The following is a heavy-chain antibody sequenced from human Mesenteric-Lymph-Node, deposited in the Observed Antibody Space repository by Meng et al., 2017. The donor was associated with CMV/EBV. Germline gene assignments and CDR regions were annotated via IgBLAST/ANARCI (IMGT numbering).Heavy chain of an antibody. CDR3: AKPDGSGYYSMAY. Sequence: GESLKISCAASGFTFSSDAMHWVRQAPGKGLEWVSMISYDGNKNFYADSVKGRFTVSRDNSKNTLYLLMNSLRPEDTAVYYCAKPDGSGYYSMAYWGQGTLVTVSS. V-gene: IGHV3-30*18. CDR1: GFTFSSDA. D-gene: IGHD3-22*01. J-gene: IGHJ4*02. CDR2: ISYDGNKN.